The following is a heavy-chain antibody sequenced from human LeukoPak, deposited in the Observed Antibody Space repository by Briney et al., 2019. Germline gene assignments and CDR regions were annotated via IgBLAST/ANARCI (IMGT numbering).Heavy chain of an antibody. Sequence: GGSLRLSCAASGFTFSTYEMNWVRQAPGEGLEWVSCVSSSGTPMYHADSVKGRFTISRDNAKNSLYLQMNSLRAEDAAVYYCARRYCSSASCLFDYWGQGTLVTVSS. V-gene: IGHV3-48*03. CDR1: GFTFSTYE. J-gene: IGHJ4*02. CDR2: VSSSGTPM. D-gene: IGHD2-2*01. CDR3: ARRYCSSASCLFDY.